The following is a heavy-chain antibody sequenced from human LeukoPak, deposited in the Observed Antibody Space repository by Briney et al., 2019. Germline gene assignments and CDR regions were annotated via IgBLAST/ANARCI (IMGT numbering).Heavy chain of an antibody. CDR2: IIPIFGTA. J-gene: IGHJ5*02. V-gene: IGHV1-69*13. CDR1: GYTFTSYG. Sequence: EASVKVSCKASGYTFTSYGISWVRQAPGQGLEWMGGIIPIFGTANYAQKFQGRVTITADESTSTAYMELSSLRSEDTAVYYCARDRGAVAGPGAAIESWFDPWGQGTLVTVSS. CDR3: ARDRGAVAGPGAAIESWFDP. D-gene: IGHD6-19*01.